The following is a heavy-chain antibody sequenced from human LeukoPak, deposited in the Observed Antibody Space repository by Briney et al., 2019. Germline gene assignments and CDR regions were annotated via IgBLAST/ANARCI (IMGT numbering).Heavy chain of an antibody. Sequence: TSSETLSLTCAVYGGSFSGYYWSWIRQPPGKGLERIGEINHSGSTNYNPSLKSRVTISVDTSKNQFSLNLSSVTAADTAVYYCARGSGGWYDYWGQGSLLTVSS. J-gene: IGHJ4*02. D-gene: IGHD6-19*01. CDR3: ARGSGGWYDY. CDR1: GGSFSGYY. V-gene: IGHV4-34*01. CDR2: INHSGST.